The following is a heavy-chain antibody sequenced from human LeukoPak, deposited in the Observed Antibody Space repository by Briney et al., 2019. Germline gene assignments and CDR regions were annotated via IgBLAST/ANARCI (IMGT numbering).Heavy chain of an antibody. D-gene: IGHD1-7*01. CDR1: GYTFAGYY. CDR2: INPNSGGT. Sequence: ASVKVSCKASGYTFAGYYMHWVRQAPGQGLEWMGWINPNSGGTNYAQKFQGRVTMTRDTSKNQFSLKLSSVTAADTAVYYCARLVTGTPHVDYWGQGTLVTVSS. CDR3: ARLVTGTPHVDY. J-gene: IGHJ4*02. V-gene: IGHV1-2*02.